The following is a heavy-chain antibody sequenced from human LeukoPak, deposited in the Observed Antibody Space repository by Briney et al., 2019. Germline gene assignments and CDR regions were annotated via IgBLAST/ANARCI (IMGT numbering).Heavy chain of an antibody. J-gene: IGHJ4*02. CDR3: ARTSYSSSSHFDY. Sequence: GGSLRLSCAASGFTFSSYGMHWVRQAPGKGLEWVAVIWYDGSNKYYADSVKGRFTISRDNSKNTLYLQMNSLRAEDTAVYYCARTSYSSSSHFDYWGQGTLVTVSS. D-gene: IGHD6-6*01. CDR2: IWYDGSNK. CDR1: GFTFSSYG. V-gene: IGHV3-33*01.